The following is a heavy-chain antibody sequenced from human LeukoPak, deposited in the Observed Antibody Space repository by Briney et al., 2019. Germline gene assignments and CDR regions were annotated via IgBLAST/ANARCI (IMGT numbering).Heavy chain of an antibody. Sequence: PGGSLRLSCAASGFTISDNYMNWVRQAPGKGLEWVSVIYSGGSTYSVDSVKGRFTISRDNSKNTLYLQMNSLRAEDTAVYYCARDYSRRDALDLWGQGTMVTVSS. D-gene: IGHD3-22*01. V-gene: IGHV3-53*01. CDR1: GFTISDNY. J-gene: IGHJ3*01. CDR3: ARDYSRRDALDL. CDR2: IYSGGST.